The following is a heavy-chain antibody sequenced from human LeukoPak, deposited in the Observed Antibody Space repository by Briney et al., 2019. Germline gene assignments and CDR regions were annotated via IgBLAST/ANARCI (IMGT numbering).Heavy chain of an antibody. Sequence: ASVKVSCTASGYTFTGYYMHWVRQAPGQGLEWMGWINPNSGGTNYAQKFQGRVTMTRDTSISTAYMELSRLRSDDTAVYYCARAAYSNYDWFDPWGQGTLVTVSS. CDR1: GYTFTGYY. J-gene: IGHJ5*02. V-gene: IGHV1-2*02. CDR3: ARAAYSNYDWFDP. CDR2: INPNSGGT. D-gene: IGHD4-11*01.